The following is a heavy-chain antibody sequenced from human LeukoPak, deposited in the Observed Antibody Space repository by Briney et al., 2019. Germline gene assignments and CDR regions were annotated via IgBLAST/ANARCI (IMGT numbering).Heavy chain of an antibody. CDR3: ARAYDSSGYYDGYFDY. CDR2: TYYRSKWYN. Sequence: SQTLSLTCAISGDSVSSNSAAWNWIRQSPSRGLEWLGRTYYRSKWYNDYAVSVKSRITINPDTSKNQFSLQLNSVTPEDTAVYYCARAYDSSGYYDGYFDYWGQGTLVTVSS. J-gene: IGHJ4*02. D-gene: IGHD3-22*01. CDR1: GDSVSSNSAA. V-gene: IGHV6-1*01.